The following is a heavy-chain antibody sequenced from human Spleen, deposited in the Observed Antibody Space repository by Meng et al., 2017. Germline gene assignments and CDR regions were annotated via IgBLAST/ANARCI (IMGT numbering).Heavy chain of an antibody. J-gene: IGHJ5*02. V-gene: IGHV4-39*01. D-gene: IGHD6-19*01. CDR3: VRSSAWVRTGFDP. Sequence: QPQLQDSGPGLVRPSEALSLTGSVSGGSISTSGYYWGWIRQPPGKGLEWIGSIGHSGFTYYTPSLKSRVTVSIDTSRNQFSLWLTSVTAADTAVYYCVRSSAWVRTGFDPWGQGTLVTVSS. CDR2: IGHSGFT. CDR1: GGSISTSGYY.